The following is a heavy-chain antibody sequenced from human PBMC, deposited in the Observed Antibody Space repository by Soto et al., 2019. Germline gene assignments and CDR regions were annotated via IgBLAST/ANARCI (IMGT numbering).Heavy chain of an antibody. D-gene: IGHD3-22*01. Sequence: QIQLVQSGTEVRKPGASAKVSCTASGYTFTNNDVCWVRQTPGQGLEWMGWISPYSGKTNYARKFQGRVTMTTDTSTSAAYMEVRSLTSDDTAVYYCAREGLLLLPDYWGQGTLVTVSS. CDR2: ISPYSGKT. CDR1: GYTFTNND. J-gene: IGHJ4*02. V-gene: IGHV1-18*01. CDR3: AREGLLLLPDY.